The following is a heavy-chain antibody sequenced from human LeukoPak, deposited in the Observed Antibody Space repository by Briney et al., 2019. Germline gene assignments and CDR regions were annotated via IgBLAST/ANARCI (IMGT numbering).Heavy chain of an antibody. J-gene: IGHJ5*02. CDR1: GYTLSDYY. CDR2: IRPSTGDT. Sequence: ASVRISCKASGYTLSDYYMHWVRQAPEQGLEWVGQIRPSTGDTKYAQKFQGRVTMTRDTSINTAYMELSSLKSDDTAVYYCARDPAYRGFDPWGQGTLVTVSS. CDR3: ARDPAYRGFDP. D-gene: IGHD3-16*02. V-gene: IGHV1-2*06.